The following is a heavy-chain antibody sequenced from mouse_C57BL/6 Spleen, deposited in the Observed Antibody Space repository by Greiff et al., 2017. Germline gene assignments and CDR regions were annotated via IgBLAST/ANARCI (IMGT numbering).Heavy chain of an antibody. CDR1: GYTFTDYN. V-gene: IGHV1-18*01. J-gene: IGHJ3*01. Sequence: EVQLQQSGPELVKPGASVKIPCKASGYTFTDYNMDWVQQSHGKSLEWIGDINPNNGGTIYNQKFKGKATFTVDNSSSTSYMELRSLTSEDTAVYYCASHYYDYDTWFAYWGQGTLVTVSA. CDR3: ASHYYDYDTWFAY. D-gene: IGHD2-4*01. CDR2: INPNNGGT.